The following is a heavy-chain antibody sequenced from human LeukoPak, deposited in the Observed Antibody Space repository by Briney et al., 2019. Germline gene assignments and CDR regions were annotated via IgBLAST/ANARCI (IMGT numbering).Heavy chain of an antibody. CDR3: ATDHCARTNCYEDYYHGMDV. CDR1: GYTFTGYY. CDR2: VNPNNGVT. J-gene: IGHJ6*02. Sequence: GASVRVSCKASGYTFTGYYMHWVRQAPGQGLEWMGWVNPNNGVTEYAQEFQGRVTMTRDTPLSTAYMELSRLRSDDTAVYYCATDHCARTNCYEDYYHGMDVWGQGTTVTVSS. V-gene: IGHV1-2*02. D-gene: IGHD2-2*01.